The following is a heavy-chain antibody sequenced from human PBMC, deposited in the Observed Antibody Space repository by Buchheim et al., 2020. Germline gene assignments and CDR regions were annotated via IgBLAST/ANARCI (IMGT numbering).Heavy chain of an antibody. CDR2: ISYDGSNK. CDR1: GFTFSSYG. CDR3: AKELQYYDFWSGYSALGFLYYYGMDV. Sequence: QVQLVESGGGVVQPGRSLRLSCAASGFTFSSYGMHWVRQAPGKGLEWVAVISYDGSNKYYADSVKGRFTISRDNSTNTLYLQMNSLKAEDTAVYYCAKELQYYDFWSGYSALGFLYYYGMDVWGQGTT. J-gene: IGHJ6*02. D-gene: IGHD3-3*01. V-gene: IGHV3-30*18.